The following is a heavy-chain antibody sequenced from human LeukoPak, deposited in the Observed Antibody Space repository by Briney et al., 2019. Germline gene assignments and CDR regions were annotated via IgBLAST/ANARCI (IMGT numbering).Heavy chain of an antibody. CDR3: AKVLGSYLQRGDYYNMDV. CDR1: GFTFSSYA. D-gene: IGHD1-26*01. J-gene: IGHJ6*03. Sequence: GGSLRLSCAASGFTFSSYAMHWVRQAPGKGLEWVAFIRYDGSNKYYADSVKGRFTISRDNSKNTLYLQMNSLRAEDTAVYYCAKVLGSYLQRGDYYNMDVWGKGTTVTISS. CDR2: IRYDGSNK. V-gene: IGHV3-30*02.